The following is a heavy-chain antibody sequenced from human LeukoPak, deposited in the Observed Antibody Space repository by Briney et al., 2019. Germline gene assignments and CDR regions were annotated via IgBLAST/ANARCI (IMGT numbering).Heavy chain of an antibody. Sequence: GESLKISCKGSGYSFTSYWIGWVRQMSGKGLEWMGIIYPGDSNTRYSPSFQGQVTISADKFISTAYLQWSSLKASDTAMYYCARPGQLGEYTPYYFDYWGQGVLVTVSS. V-gene: IGHV5-51*01. CDR3: ARPGQLGEYTPYYFDY. J-gene: IGHJ4*02. D-gene: IGHD3-16*01. CDR2: IYPGDSNT. CDR1: GYSFTSYW.